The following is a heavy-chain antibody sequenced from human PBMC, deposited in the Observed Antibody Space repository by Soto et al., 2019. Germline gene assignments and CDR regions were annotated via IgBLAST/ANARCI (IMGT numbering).Heavy chain of an antibody. CDR1: GFTFSSYA. Sequence: GESLKISCAASGFTFSSYAMSWVRQAPGKGLEWVSAISGSGGSTYYADSVKGRFTISRDNSKNTLYLQMNSPRAEDTAVYYCAKFRQSAAVAHFDYWGQGTLVTVSS. D-gene: IGHD6-19*01. CDR2: ISGSGGST. CDR3: AKFRQSAAVAHFDY. J-gene: IGHJ4*02. V-gene: IGHV3-23*01.